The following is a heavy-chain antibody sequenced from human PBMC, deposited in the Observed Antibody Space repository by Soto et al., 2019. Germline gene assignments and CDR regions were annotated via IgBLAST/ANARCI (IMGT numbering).Heavy chain of an antibody. Sequence: QVQLQESGPGLVKPSQTLSLTCSVSGDSISGGDYYWSWIRQPPGEALEWIGHIHYSGSTYYNASLKSRLTISVDTSKNEFSLNLNSVTAADTAVYYCARDQRALRYFDYWGQGTLVTVSS. V-gene: IGHV4-30-4*01. CDR1: GDSISGGDYY. CDR3: ARDQRALRYFDY. J-gene: IGHJ4*02. CDR2: IHYSGST.